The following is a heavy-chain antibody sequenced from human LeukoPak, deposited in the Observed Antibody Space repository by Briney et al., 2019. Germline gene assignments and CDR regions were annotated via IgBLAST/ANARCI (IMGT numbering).Heavy chain of an antibody. J-gene: IGHJ6*02. CDR1: GYTFTSYY. Sequence: GASVKVSCKASGYTFTSYYMHWVRQAPGQGLEWMGIINPSGGGTSYAQKFQGRVTMTRDTSISTAYMELSRLRSDDTAVYYCARDSPTNYDILTGYYYYYYGMDVWGQGTTVTVSS. V-gene: IGHV1-46*01. CDR3: ARDSPTNYDILTGYYYYYYGMDV. D-gene: IGHD3-9*01. CDR2: INPSGGGT.